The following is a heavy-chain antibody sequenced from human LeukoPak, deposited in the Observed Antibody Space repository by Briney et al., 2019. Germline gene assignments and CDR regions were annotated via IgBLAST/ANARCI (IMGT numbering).Heavy chain of an antibody. Sequence: GGSLRLSCAASGFTFSSYAMSWVRQAPGKGLEGVSAISGSGGSTYYADSVKGRFTISRDNSKNTLYLQMNSLRAEDTAVYYCAKSYSGSYYYYYMDVWGKGTTVTVSS. V-gene: IGHV3-23*01. D-gene: IGHD1-26*01. J-gene: IGHJ6*03. CDR3: AKSYSGSYYYYYMDV. CDR1: GFTFSSYA. CDR2: ISGSGGST.